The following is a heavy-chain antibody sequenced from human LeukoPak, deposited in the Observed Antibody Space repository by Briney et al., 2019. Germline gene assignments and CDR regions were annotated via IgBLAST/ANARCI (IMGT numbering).Heavy chain of an antibody. V-gene: IGHV4-59*01. Sequence: AETLSLTCTVSGGSISSYYWSWVRQAPGKGLEWVGYIYYSGSTNSTPSLKSRVTISVDTSKNQFSLKLSSVTAADTAVYYCARGGTTDAFDIWGQGTMVTVSS. D-gene: IGHD1-1*01. CDR2: IYYSGST. CDR1: GGSISSYY. CDR3: ARGGTTDAFDI. J-gene: IGHJ3*02.